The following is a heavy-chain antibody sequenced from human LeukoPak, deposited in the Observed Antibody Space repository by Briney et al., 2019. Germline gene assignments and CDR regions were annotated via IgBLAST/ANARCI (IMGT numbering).Heavy chain of an antibody. CDR1: GYSIRSGYY. J-gene: IGHJ6*03. CDR3: ARQGGSNRPYYYYYMDV. V-gene: IGHV4-38-2*01. Sequence: PSETLSLTCAVSGYSIRSGYYWGWFRQPPGKGLEWIGCIYHSGSTYFNPSLKSRVTISVDTSKNQFSLKLSSVTAADTAMYYCARQGGSNRPYYYYYMDVWGKGTTVTVSS. D-gene: IGHD6-13*01. CDR2: IYHSGST.